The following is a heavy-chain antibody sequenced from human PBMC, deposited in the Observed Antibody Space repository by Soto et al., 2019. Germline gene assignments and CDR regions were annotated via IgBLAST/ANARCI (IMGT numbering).Heavy chain of an antibody. V-gene: IGHV3-64*01. Sequence: LRLSCAASGFTFSSYAMHWVRQAPGKGLEYVSAISSNGGSTYYANSVKGRFTISRDNSKNTLYLQMGSLRAEDMAVYYCARFSGYYSDYWGQGTLVTVSS. CDR3: ARFSGYYSDY. J-gene: IGHJ4*02. CDR1: GFTFSSYA. CDR2: ISSNGGST. D-gene: IGHD3-22*01.